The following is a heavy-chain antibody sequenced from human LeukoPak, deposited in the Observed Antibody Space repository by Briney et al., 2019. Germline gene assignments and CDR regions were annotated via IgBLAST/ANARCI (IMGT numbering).Heavy chain of an antibody. CDR2: IFYSGNT. CDR1: GASISSGDYS. D-gene: IGHD3-10*01. J-gene: IGHJ4*02. V-gene: IGHV4-31*03. CDR3: ARAARGVYPSGY. Sequence: PSETLSLTCTVSGASISSGDYSWNWIRQRPGKGLEWIGCIFYSGNTYHNPSLKSRSTLSVDTSNNHFSLRLSSVTAADTAVYYCARAARGVYPSGYWGQGTLVTVSS.